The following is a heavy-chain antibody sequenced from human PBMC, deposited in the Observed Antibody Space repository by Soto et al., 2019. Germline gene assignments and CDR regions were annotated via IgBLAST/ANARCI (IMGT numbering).Heavy chain of an antibody. Sequence: SETLSLTCTVSGGSISSYYWSWIRQPPGKGLEWIGYIYYSGSTNYNPSLKSRVTISVDTSKNQFSLKLSSVTAADTAVYYCARSGDYGDYGPEYYFDYWGQGTLVTVSS. CDR3: ARSGDYGDYGPEYYFDY. D-gene: IGHD4-17*01. CDR1: GGSISSYY. CDR2: IYYSGST. V-gene: IGHV4-59*01. J-gene: IGHJ4*02.